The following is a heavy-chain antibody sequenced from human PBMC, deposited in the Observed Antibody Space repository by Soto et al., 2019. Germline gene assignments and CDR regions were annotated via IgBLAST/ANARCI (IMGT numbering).Heavy chain of an antibody. V-gene: IGHV3-66*01. Sequence: EVQLVESGGGLVQPGGSLRLSCAASGFTISSIYMTWLRQAPGKGLEWLSVIYSGGTTHYADSVKGRFTISRDNSKNTVYVQVNSLRAEDTAVYYCAREVLGGVTLSVSGHWVQGTLVIVSS. J-gene: IGHJ4*02. CDR1: GFTISSIY. CDR2: IYSGGTT. D-gene: IGHD2-21*02. CDR3: AREVLGGVTLSVSGH.